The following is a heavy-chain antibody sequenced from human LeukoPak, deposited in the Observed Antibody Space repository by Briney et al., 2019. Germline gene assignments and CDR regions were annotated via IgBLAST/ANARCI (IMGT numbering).Heavy chain of an antibody. CDR2: ISSSGSTT. D-gene: IGHD3-10*01. CDR1: GFTFSNYV. Sequence: GGSLRLSRAASGFTFSNYVMNWVRQAPGKGLEWVSFISSSGSTTYYANSVKGRFTISRDNAKSSLCLEMNSLRSEDTAVYYCAREYGSGSYDAFDIWGQGTMVTVSS. J-gene: IGHJ3*02. V-gene: IGHV3-48*03. CDR3: AREYGSGSYDAFDI.